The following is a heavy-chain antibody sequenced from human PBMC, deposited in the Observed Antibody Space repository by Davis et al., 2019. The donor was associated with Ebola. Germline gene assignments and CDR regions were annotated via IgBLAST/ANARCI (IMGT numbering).Heavy chain of an antibody. J-gene: IGHJ6*02. CDR1: GYTFTGYY. D-gene: IGHD1-26*01. CDR2: INPNSGGT. V-gene: IGHV1-2*04. CDR3: ARESGNYLYGMDV. Sequence: ASVKVSCKASGYTFTGYYMHWVRQAPGQGLEWMGWINPNSGGTNYAQKFQGWVTMTRDTSISTAYMELSRLRSDDTAVYYCARESGNYLYGMDVWGQGTTVTVSS.